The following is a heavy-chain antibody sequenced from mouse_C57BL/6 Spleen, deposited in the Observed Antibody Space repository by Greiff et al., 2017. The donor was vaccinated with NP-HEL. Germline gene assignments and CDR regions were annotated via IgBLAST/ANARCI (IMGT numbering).Heavy chain of an antibody. CDR1: GFTFTDYY. Sequence: EVKLVESGGGLVQPGGSLSLSCAASGFTFTDYYMSWVRQPPGKALEWLGFIRNKANGYTTEYSASVKGRFTISRDNSQSILYLQMNALRAEDSATYYCAIYRHYSNYVAIDNWGQRTSVTVSS. J-gene: IGHJ4*01. CDR2: IRNKANGYTT. D-gene: IGHD2-5*01. CDR3: AIYRHYSNYVAIDN. V-gene: IGHV7-3*01.